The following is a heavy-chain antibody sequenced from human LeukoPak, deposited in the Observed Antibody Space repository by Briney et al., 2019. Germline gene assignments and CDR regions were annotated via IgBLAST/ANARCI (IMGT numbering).Heavy chain of an antibody. V-gene: IGHV3-23*01. CDR2: ISGSGGST. CDR3: AKVDTAMVEYYFDY. Sequence: GGSLRLSCAASGFTFSSYAMSWVRQAPGKGLEWVSAISGSGGSTYYADSVKGRFTISRDKSKNTLYLQMNSLRAEDTAVYYCAKVDTAMVEYYFDYWGQGTLVTVSS. J-gene: IGHJ4*02. CDR1: GFTFSSYA. D-gene: IGHD5-18*01.